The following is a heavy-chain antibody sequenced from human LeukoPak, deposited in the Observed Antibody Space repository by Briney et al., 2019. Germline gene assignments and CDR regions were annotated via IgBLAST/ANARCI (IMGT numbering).Heavy chain of an antibody. Sequence: GGSLRLSCAASGFTFSSYAMSWVRQAPGKGLEWVSAIRVGGGSTYYADSVKGRFTISRDNSKNTLYLQMNSLRAEDTAVYYCAKRTGSYFDYWGQGTLVTVSS. CDR1: GFTFSSYA. V-gene: IGHV3-23*01. D-gene: IGHD3/OR15-3a*01. CDR3: AKRTGSYFDY. CDR2: IRVGGGST. J-gene: IGHJ4*02.